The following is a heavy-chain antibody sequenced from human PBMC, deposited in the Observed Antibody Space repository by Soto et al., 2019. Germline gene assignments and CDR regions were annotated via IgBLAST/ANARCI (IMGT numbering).Heavy chain of an antibody. Sequence: SVKVSCKASGGTFSSDAISWVRQAPGQGLEWMGGIIPIFGTANYAQKFQGRVTITADESTSTAYMELSSLRSEDTAVYYCARHLGGHYYDSSGPRYYGMDVWGQGTTVTVSS. CDR1: GGTFSSDA. V-gene: IGHV1-69*13. J-gene: IGHJ6*02. D-gene: IGHD3-22*01. CDR3: ARHLGGHYYDSSGPRYYGMDV. CDR2: IIPIFGTA.